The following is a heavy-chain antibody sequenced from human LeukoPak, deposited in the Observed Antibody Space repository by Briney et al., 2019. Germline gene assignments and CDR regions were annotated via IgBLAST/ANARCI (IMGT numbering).Heavy chain of an antibody. J-gene: IGHJ4*02. CDR2: IYHSGRT. CDR1: GYSISSGYY. Sequence: PSETLSLTCTVSGYSISSGYYWGWIRQPPGKGLEWIGSIYHSGRTFYNPSLKSRVTISVDTSKNQFSLKLTSVTAADTAVYYCARALYYYGSGSYSYYFDYWGQGTLVTVSS. CDR3: ARALYYYGSGSYSYYFDY. V-gene: IGHV4-38-2*02. D-gene: IGHD3-10*01.